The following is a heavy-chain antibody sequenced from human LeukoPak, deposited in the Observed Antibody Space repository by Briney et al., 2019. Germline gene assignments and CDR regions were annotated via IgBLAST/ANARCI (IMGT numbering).Heavy chain of an antibody. CDR1: GGSISSSSYY. CDR3: ARRSTIFGVVTVAAGMDV. V-gene: IGHV4-39*01. D-gene: IGHD3-3*01. CDR2: IYYSEST. J-gene: IGHJ6*02. Sequence: PSETLSLTCTVSGGSISSSSYYWGWIRQPPGKGLEWIGTIYYSESTYYNPSLKSRVTISVDTSKNQFSLKLSSVTAADTAVYYCARRSTIFGVVTVAAGMDVWGQGTTVTVSS.